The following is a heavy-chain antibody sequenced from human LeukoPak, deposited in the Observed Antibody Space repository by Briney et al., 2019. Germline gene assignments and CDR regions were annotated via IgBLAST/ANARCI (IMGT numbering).Heavy chain of an antibody. V-gene: IGHV3-48*03. Sequence: GGSLRLSCAASGFTFSSYEMNWVRQAPGRGLEWVSYIGNTGRTIYYADSVQGRFTISRDNAKNSLYLQMNSLRAEDTAIYYCVRGDRYFFDFWGQGTLVTVSS. J-gene: IGHJ4*02. CDR2: IGNTGRTI. D-gene: IGHD1-14*01. CDR1: GFTFSSYE. CDR3: VRGDRYFFDF.